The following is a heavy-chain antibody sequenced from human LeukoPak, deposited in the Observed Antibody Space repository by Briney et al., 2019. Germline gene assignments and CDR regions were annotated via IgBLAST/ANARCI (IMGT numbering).Heavy chain of an antibody. CDR3: ATYRSCANDVCYRFDQ. V-gene: IGHV3-7*01. Sequence: SLTPSCPASTFLSSAYLMSCVRQPPENGLEWVGNTKDDGSEKYHVSSVKGRLTASRDNAKNSLYLQMNSLRAEDTAVYYCATYRSCANDVCYRFDQWGQGTLVTVSS. D-gene: IGHD2-8*01. CDR2: TKDDGSEK. J-gene: IGHJ4*02. CDR1: TFLSSAYL.